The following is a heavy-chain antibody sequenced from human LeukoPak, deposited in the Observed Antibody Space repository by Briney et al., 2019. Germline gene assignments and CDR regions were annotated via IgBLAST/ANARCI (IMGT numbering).Heavy chain of an antibody. Sequence: SETLSLTCTVSGDSISSFYWSWIRQPPGKRLEWIGYIYYTGTTNYNPSLKSRVTMSIDTSKNQFSLNLNSVTAADTAVYYCARGSYHSSGYSNCFDPWGQGTLVTVSS. J-gene: IGHJ5*02. CDR2: IYYTGTT. CDR3: ARGSYHSSGYSNCFDP. CDR1: GDSISSFY. V-gene: IGHV4-59*01. D-gene: IGHD3-22*01.